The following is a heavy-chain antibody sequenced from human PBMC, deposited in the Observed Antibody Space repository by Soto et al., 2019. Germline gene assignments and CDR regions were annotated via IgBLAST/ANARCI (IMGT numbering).Heavy chain of an antibody. D-gene: IGHD3-3*01. J-gene: IGHJ6*03. Sequence: QVQLVQSGAEVKKPGASVKVSCKASGYTFTSYGISWVRQAPGQGLEWMGWISAYNGNTNYAQKLQGRVTMTTDTSTCAAYLELRSLRSDDTAVYYCARYYDFWSGYPVYYYYMDVWGKGITVTVSS. CDR2: ISAYNGNT. CDR1: GYTFTSYG. V-gene: IGHV1-18*01. CDR3: ARYYDFWSGYPVYYYYMDV.